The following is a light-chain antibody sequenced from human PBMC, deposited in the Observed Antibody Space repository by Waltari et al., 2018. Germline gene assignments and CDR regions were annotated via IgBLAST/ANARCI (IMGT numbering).Light chain of an antibody. V-gene: IGKV3-15*01. CDR3: QQYDKWPRV. CDR2: DAS. Sequence: EIVMTQSAVPPSAPAGERATPCCSTSQNGSSNVVWYQQRPGQPPRLLIYDASTRAAGIPARFSGSGSATDFTLTISSLQSEDFAVYHCQQYDKWPRVFGPGTKVDIK. CDR1: QNGSSN. J-gene: IGKJ3*01.